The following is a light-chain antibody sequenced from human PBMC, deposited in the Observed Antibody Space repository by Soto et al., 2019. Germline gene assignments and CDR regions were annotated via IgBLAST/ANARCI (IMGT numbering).Light chain of an antibody. Sequence: DIQMTQSPSTLSASVGDSVTITCRASQSISSRLAWYQQKPGKVPKLLIYKASSLESGVPSRFSGSGSGTEFTLTISSLQPDDFATYYCQQYDSYSWTFGQGTKVEI. J-gene: IGKJ1*01. V-gene: IGKV1-5*03. CDR1: QSISSR. CDR2: KAS. CDR3: QQYDSYSWT.